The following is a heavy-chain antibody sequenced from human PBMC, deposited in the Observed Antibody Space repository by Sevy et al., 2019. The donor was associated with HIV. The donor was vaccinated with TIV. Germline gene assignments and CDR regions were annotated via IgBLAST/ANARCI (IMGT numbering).Heavy chain of an antibody. V-gene: IGHV3-7*01. J-gene: IGHJ6*02. Sequence: GGSLRLSCVGSGISISSHWMNWVRQSPGKGLEWVANINQDGSEIYYVDSVKGRFTISRENAKNSGYLQMHSPRVEDSGVYYCARAMGVWGQRTTVTVSS. CDR3: ARAMGV. CDR1: GISISSHW. CDR2: INQDGSEI.